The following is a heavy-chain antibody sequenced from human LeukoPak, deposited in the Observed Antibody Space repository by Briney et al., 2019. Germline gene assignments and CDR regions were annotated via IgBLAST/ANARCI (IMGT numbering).Heavy chain of an antibody. CDR1: GFIVSCNY. D-gene: IGHD4-17*01. Sequence: GGSLRLSCAASGFIVSCNYMTWVRQAPGKGLEWVAVIYNSGGTYYADSVKGRFTISRDNSKNTLYLQMNSLRAEDTAVYYCARDSSVTTVDYWGQGTLVTVSS. J-gene: IGHJ4*02. V-gene: IGHV3-66*01. CDR2: IYNSGGT. CDR3: ARDSSVTTVDY.